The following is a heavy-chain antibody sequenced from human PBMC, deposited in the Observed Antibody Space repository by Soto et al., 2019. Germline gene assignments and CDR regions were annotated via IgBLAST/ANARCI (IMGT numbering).Heavy chain of an antibody. CDR2: INWNSAKV. D-gene: IGHD6-25*01. CDR3: AKDKGGTPYYFDS. J-gene: IGHJ4*02. Sequence: DVQLVESGGGLVQPGRSLRLSCEVSGFNLGNYAMHWVRQAPGKGLEWVAGINWNSAKVGYAGSVKGRFTISRDNAKNSVYLQMNGLTTEDTARYYCAKDKGGTPYYFDSWGQGILVTVSS. V-gene: IGHV3-9*01. CDR1: GFNLGNYA.